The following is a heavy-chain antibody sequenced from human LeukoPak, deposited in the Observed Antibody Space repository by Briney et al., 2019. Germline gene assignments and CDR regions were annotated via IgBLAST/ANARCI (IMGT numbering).Heavy chain of an antibody. CDR2: ISAYNGNT. D-gene: IGHD3-9*01. CDR1: GYTFTSYG. J-gene: IGHJ4*02. CDR3: ARFEAYYDILTGYSPIDY. V-gene: IGHV1-18*01. Sequence: GASVKVSCKASGYTFTSYGISWVRQAPGQELEWMGWISAYNGNTNYAQKLQGRVTMTTDTSTSTAYMELRSLRSDDTAVYYCARFEAYYDILTGYSPIDYWGQGTLVTVSS.